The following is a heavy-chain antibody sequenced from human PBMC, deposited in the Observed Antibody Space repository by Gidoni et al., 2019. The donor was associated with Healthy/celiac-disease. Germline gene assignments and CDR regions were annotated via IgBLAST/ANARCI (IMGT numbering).Heavy chain of an antibody. CDR3: AKDQNHLSSWGYYYYMDV. D-gene: IGHD6-13*01. V-gene: IGHV3-23*01. Sequence: SSYAMSWVRQAPGKGLEWVSAISGSGGSTYYADSVKGRFTISRDNSKNTLYLQMNSLRAEDTAVYYCAKDQNHLSSWGYYYYMDVWGKGTTVTVSS. CDR2: ISGSGGST. CDR1: SSYA. J-gene: IGHJ6*03.